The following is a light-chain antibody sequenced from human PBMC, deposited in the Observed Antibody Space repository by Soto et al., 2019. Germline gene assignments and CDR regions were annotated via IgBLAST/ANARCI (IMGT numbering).Light chain of an antibody. Sequence: DIQMTQSPSTLSAFVGDRVTITCRASQSIGSWLAWYQQKPGKVPKLLIYTASSLETGVPSRFSGSGSGTEFTLTITSLQPDDFATYYCQQYDSYSWTFGQGTKVDMK. J-gene: IGKJ1*01. CDR3: QQYDSYSWT. V-gene: IGKV1-5*03. CDR2: TAS. CDR1: QSIGSW.